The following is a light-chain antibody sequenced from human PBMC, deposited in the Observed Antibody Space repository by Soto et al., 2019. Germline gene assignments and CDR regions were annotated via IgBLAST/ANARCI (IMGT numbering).Light chain of an antibody. CDR1: SSNIGAGYD. Sequence: QAVVTQPPSVSGAPGQRVTISCTGSSSNIGAGYDVHWYQQLPGTAPKLLIYGNNNRPSGIPDRFSGSKSGTSASLAITGLEAEDGADYYCQSYDSSLSGYLYGTGTKVTVL. CDR3: QSYDSSLSGYL. CDR2: GNN. J-gene: IGLJ1*01. V-gene: IGLV1-40*01.